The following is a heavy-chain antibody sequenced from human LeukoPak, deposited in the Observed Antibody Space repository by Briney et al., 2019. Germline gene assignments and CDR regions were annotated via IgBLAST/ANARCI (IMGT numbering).Heavy chain of an antibody. CDR3: ARVSGYSGYDYSPLDY. D-gene: IGHD5-12*01. CDR2: ISSSSSYI. Sequence: GGSLRLSCAASGFTFSSYSMNWVRQAPGKGLEWVSSISSSSSYIYYADSVKGRFTISRDNAKNSLYLQMNSLRAEDTAMYYCARVSGYSGYDYSPLDYRGQGTLVTVSS. J-gene: IGHJ4*02. CDR1: GFTFSSYS. V-gene: IGHV3-21*01.